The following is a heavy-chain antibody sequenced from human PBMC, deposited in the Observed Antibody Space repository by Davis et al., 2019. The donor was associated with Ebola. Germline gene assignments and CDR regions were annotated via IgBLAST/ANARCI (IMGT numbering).Heavy chain of an antibody. CDR2: IIHTGSA. V-gene: IGHV4-34*12. D-gene: IGHD1-7*01. CDR1: GGSFSNYY. J-gene: IGHJ4*02. Sequence: SETLSLTCAVYGGSFSNYYWSWIRQPPGQGLEWIGEIIHTGSANYNPSLRSRVTMSVDPAKKEFSLNLTSVTAADTAVYYCARVERYNWNFVPFDYWGQGTLVTVSS. CDR3: ARVERYNWNFVPFDY.